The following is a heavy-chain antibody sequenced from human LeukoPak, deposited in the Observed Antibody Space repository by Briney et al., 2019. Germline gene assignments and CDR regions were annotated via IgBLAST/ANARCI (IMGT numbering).Heavy chain of an antibody. CDR3: AKRGVVIRVILVGFYKEAYYFDS. V-gene: IGHV3-23*01. CDR1: GITLSNYG. Sequence: GGSLRLSCAVSGITLSNYGMSWVRKAPGKWLEWVAGMSGSGGGTNYADTVKGRFTVSRDNSKNTLYLQMKSLRAEDTAVYFCAKRGVVIRVILVGFYKEAYYFDSWGQGALVTVSS. CDR2: MSGSGGGT. J-gene: IGHJ4*02. D-gene: IGHD3-22*01.